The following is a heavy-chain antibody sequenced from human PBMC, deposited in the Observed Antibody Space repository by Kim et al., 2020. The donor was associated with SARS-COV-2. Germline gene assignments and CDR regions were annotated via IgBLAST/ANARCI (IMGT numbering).Heavy chain of an antibody. D-gene: IGHD3-22*01. Sequence: ASVKVSCKAFGYTFTSYGISWVRQAPGQGLEWMGWISAYNGNTNYAQKLQGRVTMTTDTSTNTAYMEMRSLRSDDTAVFYCARDRSARYDSSGYYYGSEDYYYYGMDVWGQGTTVTVSS. V-gene: IGHV1-18*01. CDR2: ISAYNGNT. CDR1: GYTFTSYG. J-gene: IGHJ6*02. CDR3: ARDRSARYDSSGYYYGSEDYYYYGMDV.